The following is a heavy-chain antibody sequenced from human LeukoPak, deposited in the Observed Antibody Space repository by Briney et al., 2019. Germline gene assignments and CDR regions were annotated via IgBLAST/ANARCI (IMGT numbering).Heavy chain of an antibody. CDR3: ARGGNYYDSSGLPPNFVY. D-gene: IGHD3-22*01. Sequence: SETLSLTCTVSGGSISSYYWSWIRQPAGKGLEWIGRIYTSGSTNYNPSLKSRVTMSVDTSKNQFSLKLSSVTAADTAVYYCARGGNYYDSSGLPPNFVYWGQGTLVTVSS. J-gene: IGHJ4*02. CDR2: IYTSGST. CDR1: GGSISSYY. V-gene: IGHV4-4*07.